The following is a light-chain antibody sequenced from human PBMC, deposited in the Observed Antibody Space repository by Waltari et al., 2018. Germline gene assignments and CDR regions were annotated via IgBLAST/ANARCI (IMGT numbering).Light chain of an antibody. CDR1: QSLLYSNGYNY. CDR3: MQSLQTLRT. CDR2: LCS. V-gene: IGKV2-28*01. J-gene: IGKJ2*01. Sequence: EIVMTQSPLSLPVTPGEPASISCRSSQSLLYSNGYNYLDWYLQKPGQSPQLLCYLCSSRASGVPDRFSGSGSGTDFTLKISRVEAEDVGVYFCMQSLQTLRTYGQGTRLEIK.